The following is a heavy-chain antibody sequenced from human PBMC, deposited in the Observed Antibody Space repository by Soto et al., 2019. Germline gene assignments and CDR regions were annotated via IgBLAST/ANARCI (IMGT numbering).Heavy chain of an antibody. CDR1: GVSLKTYY. J-gene: IGHJ6*03. Sequence: QVHLQESGPGLVRPSETLSLTCTVSGVSLKTYYWSWIRLPPGGGLEWIGYIFSSGSPNYNPSLRSRVTMSVETSNNHFSLKISSVTAADTAVYYCARVAGISYYNHMDVWGKGTTVTVSS. V-gene: IGHV4-59*01. CDR2: IFSSGSP. CDR3: ARVAGISYYNHMDV. D-gene: IGHD1-20*01.